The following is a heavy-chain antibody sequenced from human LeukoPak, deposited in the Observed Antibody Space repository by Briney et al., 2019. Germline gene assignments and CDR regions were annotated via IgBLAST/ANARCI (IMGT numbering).Heavy chain of an antibody. J-gene: IGHJ3*02. D-gene: IGHD6-13*01. V-gene: IGHV4-39*07. CDR1: GGSISSSSYY. CDR2: IYYSGST. Sequence: PSETLSLTCTVSGGSISSSSYYWGWIRQPPGKGLEWIGSIYYSGSTYYNPSLKSRVTISVDTSKNQFSLRLSSVTAADTAVYYCARIGAAAGNKPAFDIWGQGTMVTVSS. CDR3: ARIGAAAGNKPAFDI.